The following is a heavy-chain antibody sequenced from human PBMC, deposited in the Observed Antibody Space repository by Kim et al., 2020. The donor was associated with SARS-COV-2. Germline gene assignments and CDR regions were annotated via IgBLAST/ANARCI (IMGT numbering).Heavy chain of an antibody. Sequence: DSAKGRFTISRDNYMNTLYLQMNSLRAEDTAVYFCAKYCGGYSCYSGFDYWGQGTLVTVSS. J-gene: IGHJ4*02. V-gene: IGHV3-23*01. D-gene: IGHD2-15*01. CDR3: AKYCGGYSCYSGFDY.